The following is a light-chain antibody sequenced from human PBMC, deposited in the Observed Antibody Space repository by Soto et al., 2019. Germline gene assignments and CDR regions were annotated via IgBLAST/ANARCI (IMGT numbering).Light chain of an antibody. V-gene: IGLV2-14*01. Sequence: QPVLTQPASVSGSPGQSITISCTGTSSDVGGYNYVSWYQHYPGKAPKLMIYEVSNRPSGVSNRFSGSKSGNTASLTISGLQAEDEADYYCSSYTGSSTPVFGGGTKLTVL. CDR1: SSDVGGYNY. CDR3: SSYTGSSTPV. J-gene: IGLJ3*02. CDR2: EVS.